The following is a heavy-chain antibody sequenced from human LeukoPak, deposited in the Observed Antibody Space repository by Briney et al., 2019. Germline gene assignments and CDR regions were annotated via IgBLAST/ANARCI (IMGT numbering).Heavy chain of an antibody. CDR3: ASRSYDYVWGSSDY. CDR1: GGTFSSYA. J-gene: IGHJ4*02. D-gene: IGHD3-16*01. Sequence: VASVKVSCKASGGTFSSYAISWVRQAPGQGFEWMGGIIPIFGTANYAQKFQGRVTITAGKSTSTAYMELSSLRSEDTAVYYCASRSYDYVWGSSDYWGQGTLVTVSS. CDR2: IIPIFGTA. V-gene: IGHV1-69*06.